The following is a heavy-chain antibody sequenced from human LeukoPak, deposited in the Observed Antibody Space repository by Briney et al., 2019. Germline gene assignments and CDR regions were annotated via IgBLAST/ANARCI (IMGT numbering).Heavy chain of an antibody. Sequence: SETLSLTCTVSGGSISSSSYYWGWIRQPPGKGLEWIGSIYYSGSTYYNPSLKSRVTISVDTSKNQFSLKLSSVTAADTAVYYCAREAGYLSWFDPWGQGTLVTVSS. D-gene: IGHD6-13*01. J-gene: IGHJ5*02. V-gene: IGHV4-39*07. CDR1: GGSISSSSYY. CDR2: IYYSGST. CDR3: AREAGYLSWFDP.